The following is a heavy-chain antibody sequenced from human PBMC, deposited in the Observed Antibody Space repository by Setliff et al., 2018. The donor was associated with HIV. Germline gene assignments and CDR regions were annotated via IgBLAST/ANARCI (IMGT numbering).Heavy chain of an antibody. D-gene: IGHD3-10*01. CDR3: ATMIRGVPMDY. V-gene: IGHV5-51*01. CDR2: TYPRDSAP. J-gene: IGHJ4*02. CDR1: GYEFAYYY. Sequence: GESLKISCKGSGYEFAYYYIGWVRQMPGKGLEWMGITYPRDSAPKYSPSFQGQVTISTDMSVNTAYLQWNSLKTSDTAMYYCATMIRGVPMDYWGQGTLVTVSS.